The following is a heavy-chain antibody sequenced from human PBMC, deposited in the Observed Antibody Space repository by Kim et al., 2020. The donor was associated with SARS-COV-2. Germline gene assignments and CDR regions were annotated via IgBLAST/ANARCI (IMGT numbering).Heavy chain of an antibody. D-gene: IGHD6-13*01. V-gene: IGHV3-48*03. J-gene: IGHJ4*02. CDR1: GFTFSSYE. CDR2: ISSSGSTI. Sequence: GGSLRLSCAASGFTFSSYEMNWVRQAPGKGLEWVSYISSSGSTIYYADSVKGRFTISRDNAKNSLYLQMNSLRAEDTAVYYCARSREQQLVRWEYYFDYWGQGTLVTVSS. CDR3: ARSREQQLVRWEYYFDY.